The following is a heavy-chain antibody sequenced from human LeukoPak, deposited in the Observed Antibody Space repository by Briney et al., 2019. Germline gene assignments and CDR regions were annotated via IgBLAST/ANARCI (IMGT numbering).Heavy chain of an antibody. J-gene: IGHJ4*02. D-gene: IGHD6-13*01. Sequence: ASVKVSCKASGYTFTSYYMHWVRQAPGQGLEWMGIINPSGGSTSYAQKFQGRVTMTRDMFTSTVYMELSSLRAEDTAVYYCAKDPIKQQLVLNLFDYWGQGTLVTVSS. CDR2: INPSGGST. V-gene: IGHV1-46*01. CDR3: AKDPIKQQLVLNLFDY. CDR1: GYTFTSYY.